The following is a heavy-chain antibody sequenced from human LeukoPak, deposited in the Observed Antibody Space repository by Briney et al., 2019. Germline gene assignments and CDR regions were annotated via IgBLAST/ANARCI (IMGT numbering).Heavy chain of an antibody. CDR1: GDSISRSDW. CDR3: AKTRSGTYYGDSFDI. D-gene: IGHD1-26*01. Sequence: SDTLSLTCAVSGDSISRSDWWSWIRQPPGKGLEWLGNIYYSGRIYHNPSLQTRVIMSVDSSKNQFSLRLGSVTAMHTAVYYFAKTRSGTYYGDSFDIWGQGILVIVSS. J-gene: IGHJ3*02. V-gene: IGHV4-28*05. CDR2: IYYSGRI.